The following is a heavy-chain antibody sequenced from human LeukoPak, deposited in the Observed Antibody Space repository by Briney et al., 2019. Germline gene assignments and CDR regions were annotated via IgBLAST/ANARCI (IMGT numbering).Heavy chain of an antibody. V-gene: IGHV4-34*01. CDR2: INHSGST. CDR3: ARGKGRFGVVIIGGYYFDY. CDR1: GGSFSGYY. D-gene: IGHD3-3*01. J-gene: IGHJ4*02. Sequence: PSETLSLTCAVYGGSFSGYYWSWIRQPPGKGLELIGEINHSGSTNYNPSLKSRVTISVDTSKNQFSLKLSSVTAADTAVYYCARGKGRFGVVIIGGYYFDYWGQGTLVTVSS.